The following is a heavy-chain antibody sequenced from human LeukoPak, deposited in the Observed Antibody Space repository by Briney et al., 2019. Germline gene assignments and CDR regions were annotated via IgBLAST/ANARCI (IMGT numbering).Heavy chain of an antibody. J-gene: IGHJ5*02. CDR3: AKVRIGAAGNNWFDP. D-gene: IGHD6-13*01. V-gene: IGHV3-23*01. CDR2: ISGSGGST. CDR1: GFTVSSNY. Sequence: PGGSLRLSCAASGFTVSSNYMSWVRQAPGKGLEWVSAISGSGGSTYYADSVKGRFTISRDNSKNTLYLQMNSLRAEDTAVYYCAKVRIGAAGNNWFDPWGQGTLVTVSS.